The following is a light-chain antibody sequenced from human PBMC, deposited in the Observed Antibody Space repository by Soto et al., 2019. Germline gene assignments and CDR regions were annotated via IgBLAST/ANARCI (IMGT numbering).Light chain of an antibody. CDR1: QDISSW. CDR2: AAS. Sequence: DIQMTQSPSSVSASLGDSVTSXXRASQDISSWLAWYQQKPGKAPKLXIYAASSLQGGVPSRFSGSGSGTEFTLTISSLQPEDFATYYCQQASSFPPTFGQGTRLEIK. J-gene: IGKJ5*01. V-gene: IGKV1-12*01. CDR3: QQASSFPPT.